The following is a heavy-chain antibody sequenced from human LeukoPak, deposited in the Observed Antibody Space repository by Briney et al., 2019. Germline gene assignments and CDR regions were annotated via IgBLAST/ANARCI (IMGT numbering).Heavy chain of an antibody. CDR1: GLTFASYW. CDR2: INTYGNYT. V-gene: IGHV3-74*01. CDR3: VIETRSDSGRYFDY. Sequence: PGRSLRLSCAASGLTFASYWMHWVRHAPGKWLMWVSRINTYGNYTTYTDSVKGRFAISRDNAKHTLYLHMNRLRAEETAVLCCVIETRSDSGRYFDYWGQGTLVTVSS. D-gene: IGHD3-10*01. J-gene: IGHJ4*02.